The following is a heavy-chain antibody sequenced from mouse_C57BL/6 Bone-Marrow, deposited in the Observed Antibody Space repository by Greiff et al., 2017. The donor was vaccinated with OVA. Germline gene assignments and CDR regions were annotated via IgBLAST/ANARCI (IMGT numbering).Heavy chain of an antibody. Sequence: QVQLKESGPGLVQPSQSLSITCTVSGFSLTSYGVHWVRQSPGKGLEWLGVIWSGGSTDYNAAFISRLSISKINSKSQFFFKMNSLQADDTAIYYCARNARLRRGAWFAYWGQGTLVTVSA. CDR1: GFSLTSYG. V-gene: IGHV2-2*01. CDR2: IWSGGST. D-gene: IGHD2-4*01. J-gene: IGHJ3*01. CDR3: ARNARLRRGAWFAY.